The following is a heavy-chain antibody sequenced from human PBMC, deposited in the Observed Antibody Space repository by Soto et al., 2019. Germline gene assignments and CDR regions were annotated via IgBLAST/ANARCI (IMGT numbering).Heavy chain of an antibody. CDR3: ARDLIVKAAAAPFDY. Sequence: GRLRRHACGAAEVTFSSYGMHWVSQAPGKGLEWVAVIWYDGSNKYYADSVKGRFTISRDNSKNTLYLQMNSLRAEDTAVYYCARDLIVKAAAAPFDYWGQGTLVTVSS. CDR1: EVTFSSYG. D-gene: IGHD6-13*01. CDR2: IWYDGSNK. J-gene: IGHJ4*02. V-gene: IGHV3-33*01.